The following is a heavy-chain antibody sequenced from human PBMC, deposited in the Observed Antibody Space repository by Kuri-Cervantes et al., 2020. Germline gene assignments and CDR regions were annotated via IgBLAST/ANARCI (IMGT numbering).Heavy chain of an antibody. CDR2: VRNKANSYTT. CDR1: GFIYSNAY. V-gene: IGHV3-72*01. D-gene: IGHD2-15*01. J-gene: IGHJ4*02. CDR3: PRVDCSGGSCYIY. Sequence: GESLKISCAASGFIYSNAYMSWVRQAPGKGLEWVGRVRNKANSYTTEYAASVKGRFTISRDDSKNSVYLQMNSLETEDTAVYYCPRVDCSGGSCYIYWGQGSLVTVSS.